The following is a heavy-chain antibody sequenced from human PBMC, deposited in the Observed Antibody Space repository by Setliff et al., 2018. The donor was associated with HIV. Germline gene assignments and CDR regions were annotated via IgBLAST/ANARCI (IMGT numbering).Heavy chain of an antibody. Sequence: SVKVSCKASGGTFSSYAISWVRQAPGQGLEWMGGIIPIFGTANYTQKFQGRVTITTDESTSTAYMELSSLRSEDTAVYYCARGPDDYGGDDGAFDIWGQGTMVTVSS. D-gene: IGHD4-17*01. CDR2: IIPIFGTA. CDR3: ARGPDDYGGDDGAFDI. J-gene: IGHJ3*02. V-gene: IGHV1-69*05. CDR1: GGTFSSYA.